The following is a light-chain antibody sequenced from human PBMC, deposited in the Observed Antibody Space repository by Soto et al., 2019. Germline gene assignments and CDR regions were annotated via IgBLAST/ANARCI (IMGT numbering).Light chain of an antibody. CDR3: QQYYSTPRT. Sequence: DIVMTQSPDSLAVSLGERATIDCKSSQSVFHSSYNKNFLAWYQQKPGQPPKMLIYWASTRQSGVPDRFSGSGSGTDFILTISSLQAEDVAVYYCQQYYSTPRTFGQGTKLEIK. J-gene: IGKJ2*01. CDR1: QSVFHSSYNKNF. CDR2: WAS. V-gene: IGKV4-1*01.